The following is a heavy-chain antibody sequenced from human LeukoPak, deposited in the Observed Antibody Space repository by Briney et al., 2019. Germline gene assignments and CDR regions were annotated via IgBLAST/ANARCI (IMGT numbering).Heavy chain of an antibody. V-gene: IGHV1-2*02. D-gene: IGHD3-10*01. CDR3: ARGRRPGYYGSGSYAY. J-gene: IGHJ4*02. Sequence: ASVKVSCKASGYTFTGCYMHWVRQAPGQGLEWMGWINPNSGGTNYAQKFQGRVTMTRDTSISTAYMELSRLRSDDTAVYYCARGRRPGYYGSGSYAYWGQGTLVTVSS. CDR2: INPNSGGT. CDR1: GYTFTGCY.